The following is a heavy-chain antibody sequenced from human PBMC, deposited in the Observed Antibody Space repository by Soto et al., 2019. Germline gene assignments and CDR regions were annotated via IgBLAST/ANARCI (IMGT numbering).Heavy chain of an antibody. Sequence: QVQLQESGPGLVKPSGTLSLTCAVSGASISSCDWWTWVRQPPGKGLEWIGEIHHSGATSYNSSVKSRVTISLDKSKNHFSLQLNSVTAADTAVYYCATRDDTASPYWGQGILVTVSS. CDR2: IHHSGAT. J-gene: IGHJ4*02. CDR3: ATRDDTASPY. CDR1: GASISSCDW. V-gene: IGHV4-4*02. D-gene: IGHD3-9*01.